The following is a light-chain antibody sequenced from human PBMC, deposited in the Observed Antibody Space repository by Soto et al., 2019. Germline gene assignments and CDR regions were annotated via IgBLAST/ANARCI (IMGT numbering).Light chain of an antibody. J-gene: IGKJ2*01. CDR3: HHRSNWPYT. V-gene: IGKV3-11*01. CDR1: QSVNSY. CDR2: DAS. Sequence: EVVLTQSPATLSLSPGERATLSCRASQSVNSYLAWYQQKPGQAPRLLIYDASNRATGIPARFSGSGSGTDFTLTISSLEPVDFAVYYCHHRSNWPYTFGQGTKLEIK.